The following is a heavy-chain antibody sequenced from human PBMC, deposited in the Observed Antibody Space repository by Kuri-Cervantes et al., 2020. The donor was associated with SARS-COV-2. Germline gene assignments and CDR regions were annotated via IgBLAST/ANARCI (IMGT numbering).Heavy chain of an antibody. Sequence: GESLKISCAASGFPCSGYAMSWVRQAPGKGLERVSAISAGGDTVLYADSVRGRFTISRDNSKNTLYLQTNSLRAEDTAIYYCAKVILNSDSSTLGRFDFWGLGTLVTVSS. V-gene: IGHV3-23*01. D-gene: IGHD6-13*01. CDR2: ISAGGDTV. CDR3: AKVILNSDSSTLGRFDF. J-gene: IGHJ4*02. CDR1: GFPCSGYA.